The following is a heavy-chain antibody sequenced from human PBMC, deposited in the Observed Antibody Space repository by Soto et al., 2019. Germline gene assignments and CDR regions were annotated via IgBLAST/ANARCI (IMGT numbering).Heavy chain of an antibody. V-gene: IGHV5-51*01. CDR3: AKAREVTLVRISLAQ. D-gene: IGHD3-10*01. CDR2: INPADSDI. CDR1: GYSFTSNW. J-gene: IGHJ4*02. Sequence: GEFLKISCQGSGYSFTSNWIGWVRQMPGKGLEWMGIINPADSDIKYSPSFQGQVTISADKSIGTAYLQWSSLKASDTAIYYCAKAREVTLVRISLAQWGQGTLVTVSS.